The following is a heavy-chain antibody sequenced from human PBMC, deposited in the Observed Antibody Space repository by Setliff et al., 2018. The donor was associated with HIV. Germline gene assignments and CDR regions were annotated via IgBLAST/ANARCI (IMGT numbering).Heavy chain of an antibody. CDR1: GYSISSRYY. Sequence: PSETLSLTCTVSGYSISSRYYWGWIRQPPGKGLEWIGSVYHTGSTYYNPSLKSRVTMSADTSKNQFSLKLSSVTAADTAVYYCASSPAWRSDSGLHTFGYWGQGTLVTVSS. V-gene: IGHV4-38-2*02. CDR2: VYHTGST. D-gene: IGHD2-15*01. CDR3: ASSPAWRSDSGLHTFGY. J-gene: IGHJ4*02.